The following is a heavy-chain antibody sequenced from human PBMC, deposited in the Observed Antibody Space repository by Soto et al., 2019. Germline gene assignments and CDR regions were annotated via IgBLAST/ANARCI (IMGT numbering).Heavy chain of an antibody. CDR3: ARDNYYDSNNWFDP. J-gene: IGHJ5*02. CDR1: GGSIKNYY. V-gene: IGHV4-4*07. D-gene: IGHD3-22*01. Sequence: SETLSLTCTVSGGSIKNYYWSWIRQPAGKGLEWIGRIYTTGSTNYNPSLEGRVTMSIDTSENQFSLRLNSVTAADTAVYYCARDNYYDSNNWFDPWGQGTLVTVSS. CDR2: IYTTGST.